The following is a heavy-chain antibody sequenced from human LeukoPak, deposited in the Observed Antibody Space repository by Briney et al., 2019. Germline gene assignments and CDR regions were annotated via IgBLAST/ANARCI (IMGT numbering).Heavy chain of an antibody. CDR1: GNSLPTYG. Sequence: ASVKVSCKASGNSLPTYGITWVRQAPGQGLEWMGWISTYNGNTQYGQNFQGRVSMTRDTSTNTAYLELRGLRSNDTAVYFCARPAKGAYYYYYMAVWGKGTTVTVSS. CDR3: ARPAKGAYYYYYMAV. V-gene: IGHV1-18*01. J-gene: IGHJ6*03. CDR2: ISTYNGNT. D-gene: IGHD2-2*01.